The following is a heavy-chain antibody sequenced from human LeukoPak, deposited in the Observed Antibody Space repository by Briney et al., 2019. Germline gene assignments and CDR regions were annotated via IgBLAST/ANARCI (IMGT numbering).Heavy chain of an antibody. CDR1: GFTFSSYW. CDR3: AKDPRDSSSWYDY. V-gene: IGHV3-23*01. D-gene: IGHD6-13*01. CDR2: ISGSGGST. J-gene: IGHJ4*02. Sequence: GGSLRLSCAASGFTFSSYWMSWVRQAPGKGLEWVSAISGSGGSTYYADSVEGRFTISRDNSKNTLYLQMNSLRAEDTAVYYCAKDPRDSSSWYDYWGQGTLVTVSS.